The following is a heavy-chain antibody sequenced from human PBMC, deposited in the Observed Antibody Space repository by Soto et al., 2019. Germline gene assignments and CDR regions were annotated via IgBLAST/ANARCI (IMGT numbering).Heavy chain of an antibody. CDR1: GYTFTSYD. CDR3: ARVKSHDILTGYSTWFDP. J-gene: IGHJ5*02. CDR2: MNPNSGNT. Sequence: QVQLVQSGAEVKKPGASVKVSCKASGYTFTSYDINWVRQATGQGLEWMGWMNPNSGNTGYAQNFQGRVTMTRNTSISTAYMELSSLRSEDTAVYYCARVKSHDILTGYSTWFDPWGQGTLVTVSS. V-gene: IGHV1-8*01. D-gene: IGHD3-9*01.